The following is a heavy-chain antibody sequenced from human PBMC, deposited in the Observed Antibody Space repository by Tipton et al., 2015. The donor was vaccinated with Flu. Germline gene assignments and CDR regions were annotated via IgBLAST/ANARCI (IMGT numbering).Heavy chain of an antibody. D-gene: IGHD1-1*01. CDR2: IRSKANSYAT. V-gene: IGHV3-73*01. CDR1: GFTFSGSA. Sequence: SLRLSCAASGFTFSGSAMHWVRQASGKGLEWVGRIRSKANSYATAYAASVKGRFTISRDDSKNTAYLQMNSLKTEDTAVYYCTRLPYDQLERYYYYYMDVWGKGTTVTVSS. CDR3: TRLPYDQLERYYYYYMDV. J-gene: IGHJ6*03.